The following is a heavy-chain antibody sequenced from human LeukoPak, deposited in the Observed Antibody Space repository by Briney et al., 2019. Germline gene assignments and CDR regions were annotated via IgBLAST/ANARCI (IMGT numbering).Heavy chain of an antibody. CDR1: GGSISSGSDY. CDR2: IYSSGST. J-gene: IGHJ4*02. D-gene: IGHD1-26*01. CDR3: ARERENSPFDY. V-gene: IGHV4-61*02. Sequence: SETLSLTCTVSGGSISSGSDYWRWLRQPAGRGLEWVGRIYSSGSTNYNPSLKSRVTISVNTSKNQFSLKLSSVTAAETAVYYCARERENSPFDYWGQGTLVTVSS.